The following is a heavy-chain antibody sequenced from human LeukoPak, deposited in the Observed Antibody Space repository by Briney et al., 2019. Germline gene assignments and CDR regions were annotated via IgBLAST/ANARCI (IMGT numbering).Heavy chain of an antibody. CDR1: GDSINSLDL. Sequence: PSGTLSLTCTVSGDSINSLDLWSWVRQPPGKGLEWIGEMYLSGTTHSNPSVKSRVTISIDKSKNQFFLNLSSVTAANTAVYYCAGLVGRYSSGLYYYYFDYWGQGTLVTVSS. V-gene: IGHV4-4*02. J-gene: IGHJ4*02. CDR3: AGLVGRYSSGLYYYYFDY. CDR2: MYLSGTT. D-gene: IGHD3-22*01.